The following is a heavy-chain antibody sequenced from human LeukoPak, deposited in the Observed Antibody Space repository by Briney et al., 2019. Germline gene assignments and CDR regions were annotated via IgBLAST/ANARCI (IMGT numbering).Heavy chain of an antibody. D-gene: IGHD3-22*01. J-gene: IGHJ3*02. CDR3: ARVGYYDSSDYYHEDGFDI. Sequence: GGSLRLSCAASGFTFSSYSMNWVRQAPGKGLEWVSSISSSSSYIYYADSVKGRFTISRDNAKNSLYLQMNSLRAEDTAVYYCARVGYYDSSDYYHEDGFDIWGQGIMVTVSS. CDR2: ISSSSSYI. CDR1: GFTFSSYS. V-gene: IGHV3-21*01.